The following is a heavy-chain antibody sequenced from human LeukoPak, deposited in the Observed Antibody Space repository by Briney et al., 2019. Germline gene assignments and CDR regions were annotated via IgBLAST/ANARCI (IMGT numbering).Heavy chain of an antibody. D-gene: IGHD3-3*01. CDR1: GGSFSGSY. J-gene: IGHJ3*02. CDR3: ARIPKPGAIFGVEHAFDI. V-gene: IGHV4-34*01. CDR2: INHSGNS. Sequence: SETLSLTCTVYGGSFSGSYWSWIRQSPGKGLEWIGEINHSGNSNYNPSLKSRVTISVDTSKNQFSLMLGSVTAADTAVYYCARIPKPGAIFGVEHAFDIWGQGTMVTVSS.